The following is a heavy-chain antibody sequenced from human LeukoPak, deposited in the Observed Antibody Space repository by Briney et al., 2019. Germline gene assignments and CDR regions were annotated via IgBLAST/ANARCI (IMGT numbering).Heavy chain of an antibody. D-gene: IGHD2-15*01. CDR1: GGSISSGGYS. CDR3: AREEGGAFDI. CDR2: IYYSGST. V-gene: IGHV4-31*11. Sequence: SETLSLTCAVSGGSISSGGYSWSWIRQPPGKGLEWIGYIYYSGSTYYNPSLKSRVTISVDTSKNQFSLKLSSVTAADTAVYYCAREEGGAFDIWGQGTMVTVSS. J-gene: IGHJ3*02.